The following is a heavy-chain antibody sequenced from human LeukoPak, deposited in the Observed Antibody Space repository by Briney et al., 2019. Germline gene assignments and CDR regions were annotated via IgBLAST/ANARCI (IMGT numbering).Heavy chain of an antibody. D-gene: IGHD5-18*01. CDR1: GYSFTSYW. J-gene: IGHJ4*02. Sequence: GESLKISCKGSGYSFTSYWIGWVRQMPGKGLEWMGIIYPDDSDTRYSPSFQGQVIISADKSISTAYLQWSSLKASDTAMYYCARTNVDTDMIGAYYFDYWGQGTLVTVSS. CDR3: ARTNVDTDMIGAYYFDY. CDR2: IYPDDSDT. V-gene: IGHV5-51*01.